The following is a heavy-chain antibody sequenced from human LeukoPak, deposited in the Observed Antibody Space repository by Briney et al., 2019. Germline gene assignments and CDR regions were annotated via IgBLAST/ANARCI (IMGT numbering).Heavy chain of an antibody. V-gene: IGHV4-30-2*01. D-gene: IGHD5-18*01. CDR1: GGSISSGGYY. CDR2: IYHSGST. CDR3: ARGGGYSYGLPFDY. Sequence: PSETLSLTCTVSGGSISSGGYYRSWIRQPPGKGLEWIGYIYHSGSTYYNPSLKSRVTISVDRSKNQFSLKLSSVTAADTAVYYCARGGGYSYGLPFDYWGQGTLVTVSS. J-gene: IGHJ4*02.